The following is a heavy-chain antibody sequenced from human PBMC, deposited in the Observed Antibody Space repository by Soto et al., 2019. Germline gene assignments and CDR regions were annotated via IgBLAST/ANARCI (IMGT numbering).Heavy chain of an antibody. CDR2: ISPNSGGT. Sequence: ASVKVSCKASGYTFSNYYIHWVRQAPGQGLEWMGWISPNSGGTNYARQFQGRVAMTRDTSISTAYLELSSLRFDDTAVYYCAKDRRLITTSRYHFGPWGRGTLVTVSS. J-gene: IGHJ5*02. V-gene: IGHV1-2*02. CDR1: GYTFSNYY. CDR3: AKDRRLITTSRYHFGP. D-gene: IGHD3-22*01.